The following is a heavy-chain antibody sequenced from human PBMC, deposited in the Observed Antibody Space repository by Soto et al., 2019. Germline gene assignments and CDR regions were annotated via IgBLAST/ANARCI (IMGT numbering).Heavy chain of an antibody. CDR3: ARDSLGWPTDFDC. J-gene: IGHJ4*02. CDR1: GFTFSQYG. D-gene: IGHD3-3*01. CDR2: IWSGGQKR. Sequence: GGSLRHSCAASGFTFSQYGFHWGRQATGEGRDWVAFIWSGGQKRYSGESVKGRFTNTGDDSKNTVYLQLDSLRAEDTAIYYCARDSLGWPTDFDCWGQGALVTVS. V-gene: IGHV3-33*01.